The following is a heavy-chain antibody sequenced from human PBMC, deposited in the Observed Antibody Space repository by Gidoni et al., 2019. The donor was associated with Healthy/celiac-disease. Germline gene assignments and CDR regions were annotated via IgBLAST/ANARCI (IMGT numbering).Heavy chain of an antibody. CDR3: ARIYGGNSLLDAFDI. CDR1: GFTVSSNY. J-gene: IGHJ3*02. CDR2: IYSGGST. V-gene: IGHV3-53*04. Sequence: EVQLVESGGGLVQPGGSLRLSCAASGFTVSSNYMSWVRQAPGKGLEWVSVIYSGGSTYYADSVKGRLTISRHNSKNTLYLQMNSLRAEDTAVYYCARIYGGNSLLDAFDIWGQGTMVTVSS. D-gene: IGHD4-17*01.